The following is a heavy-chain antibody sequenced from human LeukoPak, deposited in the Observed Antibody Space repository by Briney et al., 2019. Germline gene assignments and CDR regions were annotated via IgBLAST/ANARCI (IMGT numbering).Heavy chain of an antibody. D-gene: IGHD1-26*01. Sequence: ASLKVSCKASGYMFTNYYIHWVRQAPGQGLEWMGVINPSGGSTSYAEKFQGRVTMTRDTSTSTVYMELSSLRSDDTAVYYCARVPLGGSQLYSFDYWGQGTLVSVSS. CDR1: GYMFTNYY. V-gene: IGHV1-46*01. J-gene: IGHJ4*02. CDR3: ARVPLGGSQLYSFDY. CDR2: INPSGGST.